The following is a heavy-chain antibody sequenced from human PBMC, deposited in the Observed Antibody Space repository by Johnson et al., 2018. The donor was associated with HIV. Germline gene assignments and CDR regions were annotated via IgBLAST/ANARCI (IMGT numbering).Heavy chain of an antibody. CDR3: AKDQWMFDI. CDR2: ISYDGNDE. D-gene: IGHD3-10*02. CDR1: GFTFSRYA. Sequence: QVQLVESGGGVVQPGRSLRLSCAASGFTFSRYAMHWVRQAPGKGLEWVTVISYDGNDEYYADSVKGLFTISRDNSKNTLYLQMNSLRAEDTALYYCAKDQWMFDIWGQGTMVTVSS. J-gene: IGHJ3*02. V-gene: IGHV3-30*04.